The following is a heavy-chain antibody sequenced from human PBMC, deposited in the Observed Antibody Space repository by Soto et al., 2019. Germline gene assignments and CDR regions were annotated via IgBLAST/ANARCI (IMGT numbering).Heavy chain of an antibody. D-gene: IGHD6-19*01. CDR1: GHSFTSYW. CDR3: ARHGPGYSSGSDI. Sequence: PWESLKISCKGSGHSFTSYWIGWVRQMPGKGLEWMGIIYPGDSDTRYSPSFRGQVTISADKSISTAYLQWSSLKASDTAMYYCARHGPGYSSGSDIWGQGTMVTVSS. J-gene: IGHJ3*02. CDR2: IYPGDSDT. V-gene: IGHV5-51*01.